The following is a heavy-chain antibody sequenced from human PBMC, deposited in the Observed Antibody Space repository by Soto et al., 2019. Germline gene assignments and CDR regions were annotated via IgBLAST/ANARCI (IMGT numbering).Heavy chain of an antibody. CDR3: AKMNGDYLDLENDALDR. V-gene: IGHV3-30*18. D-gene: IGHD4-17*01. J-gene: IGHJ3*02. Sequence: GGSLRLSCSASGFTFSSYGMHWVRQAPGKGLEWVAVISYDGSNKYYADSVKGRFTISRDNSKNTLCLQMNSLRAEDTAVYYCAKMNGDYLDLENDALDRWGQGTSVTLS. CDR1: GFTFSSYG. CDR2: ISYDGSNK.